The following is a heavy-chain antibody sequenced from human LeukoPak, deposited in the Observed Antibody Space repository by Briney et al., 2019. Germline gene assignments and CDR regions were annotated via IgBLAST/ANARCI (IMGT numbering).Heavy chain of an antibody. V-gene: IGHV1-69*01. CDR2: SIPIFGTA. D-gene: IGHD4-23*01. J-gene: IGHJ3*02. Sequence: SVKVSLKGPGGPLSSYSINWGRQGPGQGVGGGGGSIPIFGTANYAQKFQGRVTITADESTSTAYMELSSLRSEDTAVYYCARDPLRLRWTDAFDIWGQGTMVTVSS. CDR3: ARDPLRLRWTDAFDI. CDR1: GGPLSSYS.